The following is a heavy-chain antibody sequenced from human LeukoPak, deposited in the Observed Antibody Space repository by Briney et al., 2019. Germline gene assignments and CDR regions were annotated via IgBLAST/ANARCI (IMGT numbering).Heavy chain of an antibody. CDR2: INHSGST. Sequence: SETLSLTCAVYGGSFSGYYWSWIRKPPGKGLEWIGEINHSGSTNYNPSLKSRVTISVDTSKNQFSLKLSSVTAADTAVYYCARGLGRRSDYWGQGTLVTVSS. CDR1: GGSFSGYY. D-gene: IGHD2-15*01. J-gene: IGHJ4*02. CDR3: ARGLGRRSDY. V-gene: IGHV4-34*01.